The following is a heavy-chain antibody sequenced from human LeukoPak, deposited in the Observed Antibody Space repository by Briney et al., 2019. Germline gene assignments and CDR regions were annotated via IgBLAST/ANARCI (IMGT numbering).Heavy chain of an antibody. J-gene: IGHJ3*02. CDR1: GGSISSYY. D-gene: IGHD3-16*02. V-gene: IGHV4-59*01. CDR2: IYYSGST. Sequence: SETLSLTCTVSGGSISSYYWSWIRQPPGKGLEWIGYIYYSGSTNYNPSLKSRVTISVDTSKNQFSLKLSSVTAADTAVYYCARDPGGYRDAFDIWGQGTMVTVSS. CDR3: ARDPGGYRDAFDI.